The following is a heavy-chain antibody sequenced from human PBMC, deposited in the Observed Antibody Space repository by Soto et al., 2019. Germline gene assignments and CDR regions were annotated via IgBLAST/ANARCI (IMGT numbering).Heavy chain of an antibody. CDR3: ARVRASGSYYTGAHYYGMDV. D-gene: IGHD3-10*01. Sequence: QVQLVQSGAEVKKPGASVKVSCKASGYTFTSYGISWIRQAPGQGLEWMGWIIPIFGTANYAQKFQGRVTITADESTSTAYMELSSLRSEDTAVYYCARVRASGSYYTGAHYYGMDVWGQGTTVTVSS. CDR2: IIPIFGTA. CDR1: GYTFTSYG. V-gene: IGHV1-69*13. J-gene: IGHJ6*02.